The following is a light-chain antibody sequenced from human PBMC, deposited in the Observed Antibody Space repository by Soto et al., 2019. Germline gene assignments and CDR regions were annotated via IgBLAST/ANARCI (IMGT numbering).Light chain of an antibody. Sequence: EIVMTQSPATLSVSPGEIATLSCRASQTISSYLAWYQHKPGQAPRLLIYDTSNRATGIPARFSGSGSGTDFTLTISSLEPEDFAVYYCHQRSNWPLTFGGGTKVDIK. V-gene: IGKV3-11*01. CDR1: QTISSY. CDR3: HQRSNWPLT. CDR2: DTS. J-gene: IGKJ4*01.